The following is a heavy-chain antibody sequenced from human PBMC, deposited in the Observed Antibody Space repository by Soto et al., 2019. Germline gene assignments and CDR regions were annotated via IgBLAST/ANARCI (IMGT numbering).Heavy chain of an antibody. CDR1: GFSFRTYT. V-gene: IGHV3-23*01. CDR2: ISGSGGSP. Sequence: GGSLRLSCAASGFSFRTYTMSWVRQAPGKGLEWLSVISGSGGSPSYADSVQGRFVISRDNARNTLYLHMNSLRAEDTTMYYCAKARCTTTDCYVPDYWGRGTLVTVSS. J-gene: IGHJ4*02. D-gene: IGHD1-26*01. CDR3: AKARCTTTDCYVPDY.